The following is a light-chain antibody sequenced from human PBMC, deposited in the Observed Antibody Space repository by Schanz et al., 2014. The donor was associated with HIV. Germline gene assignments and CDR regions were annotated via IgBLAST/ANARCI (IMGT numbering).Light chain of an antibody. CDR1: SSDVGGYNY. J-gene: IGLJ2*01. Sequence: QSALTQPPSASGSPGQSITISCTGTSSDVGGYNYVSWYQHHPGKAPKLIIFDVSERPSAVPDRFSGSKSGNTASLTVSGLQPEDEADYYCSSYAGSKHWLFGGGTKLTVL. CDR3: SSYAGSKHWL. V-gene: IGLV2-8*01. CDR2: DVS.